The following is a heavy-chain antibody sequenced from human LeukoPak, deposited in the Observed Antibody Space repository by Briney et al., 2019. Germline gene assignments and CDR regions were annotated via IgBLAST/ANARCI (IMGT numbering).Heavy chain of an antibody. CDR2: INGDGGIT. CDR1: GFTFSSYW. D-gene: IGHD5-18*01. CDR3: AREHFGYSYEY. J-gene: IGHJ4*02. V-gene: IGHV3-74*03. Sequence: GGSLRLSCVASGFTFSSYWMHSVRQVPGRGLVWVARINGDGGITEYADSVRGRFTISRDNAKNTLFLQMNSLRGEDTAVYYCAREHFGYSYEYWGQGTLVTVSS.